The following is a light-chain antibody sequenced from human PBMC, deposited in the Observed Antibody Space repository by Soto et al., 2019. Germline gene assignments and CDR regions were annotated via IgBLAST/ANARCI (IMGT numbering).Light chain of an antibody. CDR3: QSYDSSLSGYV. J-gene: IGLJ1*01. Sequence: QSVLTQPPSVSAAPGQKVTVSCSGSRSNIGNNYVSWYQHLPGTAPKLLIYDNDKRPSGIPDRFSASKSGTSATLGITGLQAEDEADYYCQSYDSSLSGYVFGPGTKLTVL. CDR2: DND. V-gene: IGLV1-51*01. CDR1: RSNIGNNY.